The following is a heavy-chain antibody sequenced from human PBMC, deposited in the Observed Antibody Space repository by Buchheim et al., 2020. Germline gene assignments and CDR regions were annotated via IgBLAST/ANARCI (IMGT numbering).Heavy chain of an antibody. CDR3: AKAGATVTKRADWFDP. D-gene: IGHD4-17*01. Sequence: QVQLVESGGGVVQPGRSLRLSCAASGFTFSSYGMHWVRQAPGKGLEWVAFIRYDGSNKYYADSVKGRFTISRDNSKNTLYLQMNSLRAEGTAVYYCAKAGATVTKRADWFDPWGQGTL. CDR2: IRYDGSNK. CDR1: GFTFSSYG. J-gene: IGHJ5*02. V-gene: IGHV3-30*02.